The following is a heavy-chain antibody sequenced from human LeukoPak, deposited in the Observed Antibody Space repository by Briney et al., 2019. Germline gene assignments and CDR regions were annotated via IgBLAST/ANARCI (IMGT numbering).Heavy chain of an antibody. CDR2: IYPDGNT. D-gene: IGHD5-18*01. CDR3: ARRGHGYGSPFDY. J-gene: IGHJ4*02. Sequence: GGSLRLSCAASGFTFSSYTMNWVRQPPGKGLEWVSMIYPDGNTFYTNSVKGRFTISRDNSKNTLDLQMSSLRAEDTAVYYCARRGHGYGSPFDYWGQGTLVTVSS. V-gene: IGHV3-66*04. CDR1: GFTFSSYT.